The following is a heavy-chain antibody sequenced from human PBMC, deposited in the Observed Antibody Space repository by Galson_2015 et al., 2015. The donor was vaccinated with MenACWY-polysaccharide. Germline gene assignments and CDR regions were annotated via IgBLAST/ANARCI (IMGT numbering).Heavy chain of an antibody. CDR2: ISASGGTT. V-gene: IGHV3-23*01. D-gene: IGHD2-2*01. CDR3: AKATCGSTSCYGFDH. J-gene: IGHJ4*02. Sequence: SLRLSCAASGFSFNSYWMHWVRQAPGQGLEWVSTISASGGTTHYADAVKGRFVISRDASRSTLYLQLNSLRAEDTATYYCAKATCGSTSCYGFDHWGQGTPVTVSS. CDR1: GFSFNSYW.